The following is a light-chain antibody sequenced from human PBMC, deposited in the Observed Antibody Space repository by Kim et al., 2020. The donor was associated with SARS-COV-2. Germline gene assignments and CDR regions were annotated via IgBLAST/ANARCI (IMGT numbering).Light chain of an antibody. J-gene: IGLJ3*02. CDR1: TLGDKY. V-gene: IGLV3-1*01. CDR2: QDT. Sequence: SYELTQPPSVSVSPGQTASITCSGDTLGDKYVCCYQQKPGQSPFLVIYQDTKRHSGNPERFSGSTSGNTPTLTISGTQAMDEADIFFPGLDSHTGVFG. CDR3: PGLDSHTGV.